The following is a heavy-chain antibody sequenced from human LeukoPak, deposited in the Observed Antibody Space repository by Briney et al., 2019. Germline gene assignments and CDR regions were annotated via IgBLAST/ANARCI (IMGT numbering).Heavy chain of an antibody. CDR1: GSSISTSY. CDR3: SGSAAPSDAFDV. CDR2: IYYTGST. J-gene: IGHJ3*01. D-gene: IGHD1-26*01. V-gene: IGHV4-59*08. Sequence: PSETLSLTCTVSGSSISTSYWSWIRQPPGKGLEWIGYIYYTGSTIYNPSLKRRVTIAADTTKNQFSLRLTSVPAADPAVYYCSGSAAPSDAFDVWGQGTVVTVSS.